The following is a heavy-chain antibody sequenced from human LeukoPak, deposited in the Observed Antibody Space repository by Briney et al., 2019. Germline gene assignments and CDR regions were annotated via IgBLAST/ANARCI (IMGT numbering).Heavy chain of an antibody. CDR3: ARDWFTGANTADY. Sequence: GGSLRLSCAASGFTFDDYAMHWVRQAPGKGLEWVSGISWNSGSIGHADSVKGRFTISRDNAKNSLYLQMNSLRAEDTAVYYCARDWFTGANTADYWGQGTLVTVSS. CDR1: GFTFDDYA. V-gene: IGHV3-9*01. J-gene: IGHJ4*02. CDR2: ISWNSGSI. D-gene: IGHD7-27*01.